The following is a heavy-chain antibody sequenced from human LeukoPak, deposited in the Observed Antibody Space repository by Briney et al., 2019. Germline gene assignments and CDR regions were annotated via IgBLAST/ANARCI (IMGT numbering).Heavy chain of an antibody. CDR1: GFTFSSYG. V-gene: IGHV3-33*01. CDR2: IWYDGSNK. CDR3: ARDRSGGTFDAFDI. Sequence: HPGGSLRLSCAASGFTFSSYGMHWVRQAPGKGLEWVAVIWYDGSNKYYADSVKGRFTISRDNSKNTLYLQMNSLRAEDTAVYYCARDRSGGTFDAFDIWGQGTMVTVSS. D-gene: IGHD2-15*01. J-gene: IGHJ3*02.